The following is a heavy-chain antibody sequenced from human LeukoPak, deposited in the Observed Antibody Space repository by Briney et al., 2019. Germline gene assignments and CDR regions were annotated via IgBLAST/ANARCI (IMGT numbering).Heavy chain of an antibody. CDR1: GYSISSGYS. J-gene: IGHJ4*02. V-gene: IGHV4-38-2*02. CDR2: IYPSGST. CDR3: ARDFLKYNSGWSVDY. Sequence: PSETLSLTCAVSGYSISSGYSWGWIRQPPGKGLEWIGSIYPSGSTYYNPSLKSRVTISIDTSNNHFSLKLSPVTAADTAVYYCARDFLKYNSGWSVDYWGQGILVTVSS. D-gene: IGHD6-19*01.